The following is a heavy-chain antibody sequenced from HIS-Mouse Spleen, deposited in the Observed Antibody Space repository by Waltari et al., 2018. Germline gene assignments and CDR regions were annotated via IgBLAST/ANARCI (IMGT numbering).Heavy chain of an antibody. D-gene: IGHD1-26*01. CDR2: ISSSSSTI. J-gene: IGHJ4*02. V-gene: IGHV3-48*01. CDR3: ARGASGSYYLVSVSDY. CDR1: GFTFSSYS. Sequence: EVQLVESGGGLVQPGGSLRLSCAASGFTFSSYSMNWVRQAPGMGREWFSYISSSSSTIYYADSLKGRFTISRDNAKNSLYLQMNSLRAEDTAVYYCARGASGSYYLVSVSDYWGQGTLVTVSS.